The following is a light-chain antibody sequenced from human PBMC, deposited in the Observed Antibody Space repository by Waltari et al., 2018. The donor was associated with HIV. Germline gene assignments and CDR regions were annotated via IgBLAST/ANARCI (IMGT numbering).Light chain of an antibody. CDR1: SSNIGSNI. J-gene: IGLJ3*02. CDR2: KNE. CDR3: AAWDDSLNGPNWV. V-gene: IGLV1-44*01. Sequence: QSVLTQPPSASGTPGQWVTISCSGSSSNIGSNIVNWYQQFPGTAPKVLIYKNEQRPSGVPVRFSGSKSGTSASLAISVLQSEDEADYYCAAWDDSLNGPNWVFGGGTKLTVL.